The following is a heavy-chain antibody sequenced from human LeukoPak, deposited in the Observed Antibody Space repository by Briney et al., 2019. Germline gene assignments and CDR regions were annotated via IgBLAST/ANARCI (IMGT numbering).Heavy chain of an antibody. CDR1: GFPFSNAW. CDR3: TTVSHIGGRP. Sequence: PGESLRLSCVVSGFPFSNAWLQWVRQAPGKGLEWVGRIKGTDVGGTADYAAPVQGGFTISRDDSQNTMYLQMNSLKTEDTAVYYCTTVSHIGGRPGDQGTLVTVSS. D-gene: IGHD6-6*01. J-gene: IGHJ4*02. CDR2: IKGTDVGGTA. V-gene: IGHV3-15*01.